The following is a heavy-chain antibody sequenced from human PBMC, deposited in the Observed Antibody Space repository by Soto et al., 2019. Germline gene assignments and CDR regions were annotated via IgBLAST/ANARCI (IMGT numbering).Heavy chain of an antibody. Sequence: GGSLRLSCAASGFTFSSYAMSWVRQAPGKGLEWVSAISGSGGSTYYADSVKGRFTISRDNSKNTLYLQMNSLRAEDTAVYYCAKDDKVTFSVSILQNWGQGTLVTVSS. V-gene: IGHV3-23*01. CDR1: GFTFSSYA. CDR3: AKDDKVTFSVSILQN. D-gene: IGHD2-15*01. J-gene: IGHJ4*02. CDR2: ISGSGGST.